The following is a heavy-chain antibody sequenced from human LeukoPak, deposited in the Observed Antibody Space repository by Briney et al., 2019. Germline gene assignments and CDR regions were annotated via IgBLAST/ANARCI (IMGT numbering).Heavy chain of an antibody. CDR3: ARDLSFDWFPYYFDY. D-gene: IGHD3-9*01. J-gene: IGHJ4*02. CDR2: IFYSGNT. CDR1: SGSVSNSHYY. V-gene: IGHV4-39*07. Sequence: SEALSLTCTVSSGSVSNSHYYWAWVRQPPGKGLEWLGSIFYSGNTHYNPSLKSPVTISIDTSKNQFSLKVSSVTAADTAIYYCARDLSFDWFPYYFDYWGQGILVTVSS.